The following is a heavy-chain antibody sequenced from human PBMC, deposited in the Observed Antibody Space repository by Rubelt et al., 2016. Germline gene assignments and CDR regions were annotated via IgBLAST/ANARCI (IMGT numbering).Heavy chain of an antibody. CDR1: GASISSSTYY. Sequence: QLQLQESGPRLVKPSETLSLTCTVSGASISSSTYYWGWIRQPPGKGLEWIGNVYHSGSTYYNPSLKSRVTISVDTSKKQFSPRLSSVTAADTAVDYCARGPYSSGWYGDYWGQGTLVTVSS. D-gene: IGHD6-19*01. V-gene: IGHV4-39*07. CDR2: VYHSGST. CDR3: ARGPYSSGWYGDY. J-gene: IGHJ4*02.